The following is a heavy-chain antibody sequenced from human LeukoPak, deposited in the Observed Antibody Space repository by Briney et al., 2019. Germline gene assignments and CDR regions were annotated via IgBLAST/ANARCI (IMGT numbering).Heavy chain of an antibody. Sequence: GASVKVSCKASGGTFSSYAISWVRQAPGQGLEWMGGIIPIFGTANYAQKFQGRVTMTRDTSISTAYMELSRLRSDDTAVYYCARDQVEGYGGPINWFDPWGQGTLVTVSS. CDR1: GGTFSSYA. V-gene: IGHV1-69*05. D-gene: IGHD4-23*01. J-gene: IGHJ5*02. CDR2: IIPIFGTA. CDR3: ARDQVEGYGGPINWFDP.